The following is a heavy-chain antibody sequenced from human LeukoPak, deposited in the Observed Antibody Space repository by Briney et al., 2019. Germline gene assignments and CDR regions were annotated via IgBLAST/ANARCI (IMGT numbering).Heavy chain of an antibody. CDR3: LQSQDYYYGMDV. V-gene: IGHV1-18*01. CDR1: GYTFTSYG. J-gene: IGHJ6*02. Sequence: ASVKVSCKASGYTFTSYGISWVRQAPGQGLEWMGWISAYSGDTNYAQKFQGRVTITADESTSTAYMELSSLRSEDTAVYYCLQSQDYYYGMDVWGQGTTVTVSS. D-gene: IGHD4-11*01. CDR2: ISAYSGDT.